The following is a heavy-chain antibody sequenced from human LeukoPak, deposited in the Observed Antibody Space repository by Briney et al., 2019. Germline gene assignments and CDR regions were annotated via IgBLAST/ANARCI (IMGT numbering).Heavy chain of an antibody. CDR1: GDSISPHY. CDR3: ARFSGYDDTGHHYLDN. CDR2: IHYTGST. Sequence: SETLSLTCSVSGDSISPHYWSWIRQPPEKGLEWICYIHYTGSTNYNPSLKSRVTISVDTSTNHFSLRLSSVTAADTAVYYCARFSGYDDTGHHYLDNWGQGALVAVSS. D-gene: IGHD3-22*01. J-gene: IGHJ4*02. V-gene: IGHV4-59*08.